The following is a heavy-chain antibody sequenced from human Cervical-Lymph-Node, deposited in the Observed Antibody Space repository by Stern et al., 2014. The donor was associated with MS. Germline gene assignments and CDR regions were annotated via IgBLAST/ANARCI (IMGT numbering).Heavy chain of an antibody. J-gene: IGHJ3*02. CDR1: GFSFSTGEEA. CDR3: SRRFFVPTTVTRNVGFDI. Sequence: QVTLKESGPTLVNPTQPLKLTFAFSGFSFSTGEEAVGWLRQPPGTALESLAFTYWDDEERYSPSLRSRLTITQDTSKNQVVLTMTNMDPVDTATYYCSRRFFVPTTVTRNVGFDIWGQGTMVAVSS. V-gene: IGHV2-5*02. CDR2: TYWDDEE. D-gene: IGHD4-17*01.